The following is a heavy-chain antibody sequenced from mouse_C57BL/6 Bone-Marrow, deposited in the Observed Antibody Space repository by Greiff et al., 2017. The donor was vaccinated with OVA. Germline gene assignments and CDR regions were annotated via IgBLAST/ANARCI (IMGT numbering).Heavy chain of an antibody. D-gene: IGHD3-1*01. J-gene: IGHJ2*01. CDR2: IDPSDSYT. CDR1: GYTFTSYW. CDR3: SRGELGPFDY. Sequence: QVQLQQPGAELVKPGASVKLSCKASGYTFTSYWMQWVKQRPGQGLEWIGEIDPSDSYTNYNQKCKGKARWTVYTSTSTAYTQRSRRTSEDSAVYCCSRGELGPFDYWGQGTTLTVSS. V-gene: IGHV1-50*01.